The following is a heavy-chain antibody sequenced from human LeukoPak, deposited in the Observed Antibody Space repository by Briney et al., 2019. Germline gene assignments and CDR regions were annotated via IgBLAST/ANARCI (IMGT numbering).Heavy chain of an antibody. Sequence: GASVKVSCKASGYTFTGYYMHWVRQAPGQGLEWMGWINPNSGGTNYARKFQGRVTMTRDTSISTAFMELSRLRSDDTAVYCCARDLGCTSTSCYAFDYWGQGTLVTVSS. J-gene: IGHJ4*02. D-gene: IGHD2-2*01. V-gene: IGHV1-2*02. CDR2: INPNSGGT. CDR3: ARDLGCTSTSCYAFDY. CDR1: GYTFTGYY.